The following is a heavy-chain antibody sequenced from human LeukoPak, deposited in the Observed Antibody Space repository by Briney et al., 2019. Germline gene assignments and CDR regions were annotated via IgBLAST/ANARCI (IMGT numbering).Heavy chain of an antibody. J-gene: IGHJ4*02. Sequence: SETLSLTCTVSGGSISSYYWSWIRQPPGKGLEWIGYIYYSGSTNYNPSLKSRVTISVDTSKNQFSLKLSSVTAADTAVYYCARGQYCSGGSCYSGYYFDYWGQGTLVTVSS. D-gene: IGHD2-15*01. V-gene: IGHV4-59*01. CDR3: ARGQYCSGGSCYSGYYFDY. CDR1: GGSISSYY. CDR2: IYYSGST.